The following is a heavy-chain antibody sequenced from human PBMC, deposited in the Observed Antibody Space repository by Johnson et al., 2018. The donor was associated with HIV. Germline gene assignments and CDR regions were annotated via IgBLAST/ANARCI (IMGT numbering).Heavy chain of an antibody. CDR1: GFTFGTFA. CDR2: ISYAGSTK. Sequence: VQLVESGGGVVQPGRSLRLSCAASGFTFGTFAMHWVRQAPGKGLEWVAVISYAGSTKYYADSVKGRFTISRDNSKNTLYLQMNSLRAEDTAVYYCAREELEPDVFDIWGQGTMVTVSS. J-gene: IGHJ3*02. CDR3: AREELEPDVFDI. V-gene: IGHV3-30*04. D-gene: IGHD1-1*01.